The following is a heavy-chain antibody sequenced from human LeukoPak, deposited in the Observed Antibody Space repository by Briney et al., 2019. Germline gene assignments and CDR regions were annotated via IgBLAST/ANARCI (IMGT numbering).Heavy chain of an antibody. D-gene: IGHD2-2*01. Sequence: GGSLKILCKGSGYSFPSYCIGWVRPKPGKGLELMGLSYPGDCDTRDSPSFDVQVTNSADKAISTAYLQWSSLKASDTAMYYSARPGVVVVPAARGFDYFDYWGQGTLVTVSS. CDR2: SYPGDCDT. J-gene: IGHJ4*02. V-gene: IGHV5-51*01. CDR3: ARPGVVVVPAARGFDYFDY. CDR1: GYSFPSYC.